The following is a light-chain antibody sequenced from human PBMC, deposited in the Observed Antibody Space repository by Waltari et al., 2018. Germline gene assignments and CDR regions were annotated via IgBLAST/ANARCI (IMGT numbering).Light chain of an antibody. CDR2: STT. CDR1: SGSVSTSYY. J-gene: IGLJ3*02. V-gene: IGLV8-61*01. Sequence: QTVVTQEPSFSVSPGGTVTLTCGLRSGSVSTSYYPSWYQQTPGQAPRTLIYSTTTRSSGVPDRFSGSILGNKAALTITGAQADDESDYYCVLYLGGGIWVFGGGTKLTVL. CDR3: VLYLGGGIWV.